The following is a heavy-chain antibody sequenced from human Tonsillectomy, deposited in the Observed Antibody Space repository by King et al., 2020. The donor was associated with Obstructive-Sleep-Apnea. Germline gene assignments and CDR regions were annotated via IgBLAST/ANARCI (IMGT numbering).Heavy chain of an antibody. CDR1: SGSFSGYF. V-gene: IGHV4-34*01. Sequence: VQLQQWGAGLLKPSETLSLTCDVYSGSFSGYFWNWIRQPPGKGLEWIGEVNHRGSTKYNPSLESRVTISVDTSKNHFSLKLSSVTAADTAVYYCAKSTKIGQWLTDAFDVWAQGTMVSVSS. D-gene: IGHD6-19*01. CDR2: VNHRGST. CDR3: AKSTKIGQWLTDAFDV. J-gene: IGHJ3*01.